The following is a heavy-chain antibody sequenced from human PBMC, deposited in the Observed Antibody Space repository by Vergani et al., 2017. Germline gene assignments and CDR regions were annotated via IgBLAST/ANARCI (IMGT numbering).Heavy chain of an antibody. CDR2: IYYNGRT. Sequence: QVQLQESGPGLVKPSETLSLPCPVSGGSIRSYYWSWIRQPPGKGLEWFGYIYYNGRTYYNPSLKSRVTISVDTSKNPVSLKLSTVTAADTALYYCAVDKGGYGDDGIDPWGQGTLVTVSS. V-gene: IGHV4-59*06. J-gene: IGHJ5*02. D-gene: IGHD4-17*01. CDR3: AVDKGGYGDDGIDP. CDR1: GGSIRSYY.